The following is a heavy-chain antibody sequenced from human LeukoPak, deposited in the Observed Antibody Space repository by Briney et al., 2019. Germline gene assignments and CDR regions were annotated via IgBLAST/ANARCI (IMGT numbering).Heavy chain of an antibody. V-gene: IGHV1-2*02. CDR1: GYTFTRYH. Sequence: PSVNVFCKASGYTFTRYHMPCTRQPPGQGLEWMVWINPNSRGTNYAQKFQGRVTMTRDTSIRTAYMELSRLRSDDTAVYYCASYTSDWTVDNWRQGTLVTVSS. CDR3: ASYTSDWTVDN. D-gene: IGHD6-19*01. J-gene: IGHJ4*02. CDR2: INPNSRGT.